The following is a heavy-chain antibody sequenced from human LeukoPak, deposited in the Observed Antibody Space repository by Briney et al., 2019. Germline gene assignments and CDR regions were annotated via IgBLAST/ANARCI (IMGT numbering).Heavy chain of an antibody. J-gene: IGHJ4*02. CDR2: ISGSGGST. Sequence: QPGGSLRLSCAASGFPFGAYAMTWVRQAPGKGLEWVSTISGSGGSTYYADSVQGRFTISRDNSKNTLYLQLNSLRADDTAVYYCAKDLEEQWLVTSFDYWGQGTLVTVSS. CDR1: GFPFGAYA. V-gene: IGHV3-23*01. D-gene: IGHD6-19*01. CDR3: AKDLEEQWLVTSFDY.